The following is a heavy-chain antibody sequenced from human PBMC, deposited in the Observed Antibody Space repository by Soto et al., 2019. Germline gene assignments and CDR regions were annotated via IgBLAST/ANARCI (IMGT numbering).Heavy chain of an antibody. D-gene: IGHD6-13*01. CDR2: ISYTGRT. CDR1: GDSVTSGSYY. Sequence: QVQLQESAPGLVKPSETLSLTCIVSGDSVTSGSYYWTWLRQPPGKGLEWIGYISYTGRTKYNPSLQSRVTISVDTSKNDFSLNLSSVTAADTAVYFCARSSHKESWFDPWGQGTLVTVSS. V-gene: IGHV4-61*03. J-gene: IGHJ5*02. CDR3: ARSSHKESWFDP.